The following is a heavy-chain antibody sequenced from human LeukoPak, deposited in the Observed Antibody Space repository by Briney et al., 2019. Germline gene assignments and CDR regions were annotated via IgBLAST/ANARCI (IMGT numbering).Heavy chain of an antibody. Sequence: PSETLSLTCIVSGDSISTDYWSWIPRPPGKGLEWIGYIFYTGSPNYNPSLKSRVTISMDTSKNQFSLNLSSVTAADTAVYYCVRAPRGAVYYYGLDVWGQGTTVTVSS. J-gene: IGHJ6*02. D-gene: IGHD3-10*01. CDR1: GDSISTDY. CDR3: VRAPRGAVYYYGLDV. V-gene: IGHV4-59*08. CDR2: IFYTGSP.